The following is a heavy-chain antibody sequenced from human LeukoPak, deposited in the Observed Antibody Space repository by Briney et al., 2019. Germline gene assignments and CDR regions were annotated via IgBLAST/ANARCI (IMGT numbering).Heavy chain of an antibody. D-gene: IGHD2-2*02. CDR1: GYTLTELS. V-gene: IGHV1-24*01. CDR3: ATDSQLYRDAFDI. J-gene: IGHJ3*02. Sequence: ASVKVSCKVSGYTLTELSMHWVRQAPGKGLEWMGGFDPEDGETIYAQKFQGRVTMTEDTTTDTAYMELSSLRSEDTAVYYCATDSQLYRDAFDIWGQGTMVTVSS. CDR2: FDPEDGET.